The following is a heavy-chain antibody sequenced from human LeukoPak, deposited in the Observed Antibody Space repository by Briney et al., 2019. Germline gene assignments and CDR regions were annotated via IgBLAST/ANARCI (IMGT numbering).Heavy chain of an antibody. CDR3: AIQMTMIVVVPYFDY. Sequence: PGGSLRLSCEASGFTFNDYYMSWIRQAPGKGLEGVSFITSSGTTKYYADSVRGRFTISRDNDKNSLYLYMNSLRDDDTAVYYCAIQMTMIVVVPYFDYWGQGALVTVSA. D-gene: IGHD3-22*01. V-gene: IGHV3-11*04. J-gene: IGHJ4*02. CDR1: GFTFNDYY. CDR2: ITSSGTTK.